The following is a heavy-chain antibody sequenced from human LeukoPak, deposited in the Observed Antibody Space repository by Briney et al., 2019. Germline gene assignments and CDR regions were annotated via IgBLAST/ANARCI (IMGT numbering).Heavy chain of an antibody. CDR2: INHSGST. CDR3: ARVTWLPRPPRAFDI. Sequence: PSETLSLTCAVYGGSFSGYYWSWIRQPPGKGLEWIGEINHSGSTNYNPSLKRRVTISVDTSKNQFSLKLSSVTAADTAVYYCARVTWLPRPPRAFDIWGQGTMVTVSS. V-gene: IGHV4-34*01. J-gene: IGHJ3*02. CDR1: GGSFSGYY. D-gene: IGHD6-19*01.